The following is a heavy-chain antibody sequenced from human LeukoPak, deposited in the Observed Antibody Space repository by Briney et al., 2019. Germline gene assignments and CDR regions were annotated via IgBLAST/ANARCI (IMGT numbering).Heavy chain of an antibody. CDR1: GYTFTDYY. V-gene: IGHV1-2*02. CDR2: INPNSGGT. Sequence: ASVKVSCKTSGYTFTDYYIHWVRQAPGQGPEWMGWINPNSGGTDYAQNLQGRVTMTRDTSISTAYMELSRLRSDDTAVYYCARDYERIIMVRGVPLSPQTVFDPWGQGTLVTVSS. D-gene: IGHD3-10*01. J-gene: IGHJ5*02. CDR3: ARDYERIIMVRGVPLSPQTVFDP.